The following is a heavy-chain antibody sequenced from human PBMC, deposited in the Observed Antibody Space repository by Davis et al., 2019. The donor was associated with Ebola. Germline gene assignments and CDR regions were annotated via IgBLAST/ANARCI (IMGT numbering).Heavy chain of an antibody. CDR1: GYTFTSYG. D-gene: IGHD6-19*01. CDR3: ARLIAVAEDY. J-gene: IGHJ4*02. Sequence: ASVKVSCKASGYTFTSYGISWVRQAPGQGLEWMGWISGYNGNTNYVENLQGRVTMTTDTSTSTAYMELSSLRSEDTAVYYCARLIAVAEDYWGQGTLVTVSS. CDR2: ISGYNGNT. V-gene: IGHV1-18*01.